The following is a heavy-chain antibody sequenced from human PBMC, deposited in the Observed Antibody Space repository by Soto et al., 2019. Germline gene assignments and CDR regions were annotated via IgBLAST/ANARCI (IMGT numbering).Heavy chain of an antibody. CDR1: GFTFDDYT. V-gene: IGHV3-43*01. Sequence: GGSLRLSCAASGFTFDDYTMHWVRQAPGKGLEWVSLISWDGGSTYYADSVKGRFTISRDNSKNSLYLQMNSLRTEDTALYYCAKDRLAAAGYYGMDVWGQGTTVTVSS. D-gene: IGHD6-13*01. CDR2: ISWDGGST. J-gene: IGHJ6*02. CDR3: AKDRLAAAGYYGMDV.